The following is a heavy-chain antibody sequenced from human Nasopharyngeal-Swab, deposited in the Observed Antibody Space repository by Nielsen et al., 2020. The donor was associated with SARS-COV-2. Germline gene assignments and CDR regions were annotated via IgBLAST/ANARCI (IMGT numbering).Heavy chain of an antibody. CDR3: ARAPYSSSWYVVGVWFDP. V-gene: IGHV1-2*06. D-gene: IGHD6-13*01. CDR2: INPNSGGT. J-gene: IGHJ5*02. Sequence: ASVKVSCKASGYTFTSYGISWVRQAPGQGLEWMGRINPNSGGTNYAQKFQGRVTMTRDTSISTAYMELSRLRSDDTAVYYCARAPYSSSWYVVGVWFDPWGQGTLVTVSS. CDR1: GYTFTSYG.